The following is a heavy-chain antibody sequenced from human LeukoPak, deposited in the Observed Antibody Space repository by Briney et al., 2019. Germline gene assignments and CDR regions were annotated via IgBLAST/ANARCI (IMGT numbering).Heavy chain of an antibody. CDR2: INPNSGGT. Sequence: GASVKVSCKASGYSFTDYYIHWVRQAPGQGLEWVGWINPNSGGTNYAQMFQGRVTMTWDTSISTAYMELSRLRSDDTAVYYCARDRTTVTIFDYWGQGTLVTVSS. J-gene: IGHJ4*02. D-gene: IGHD4-11*01. V-gene: IGHV1-2*02. CDR1: GYSFTDYY. CDR3: ARDRTTVTIFDY.